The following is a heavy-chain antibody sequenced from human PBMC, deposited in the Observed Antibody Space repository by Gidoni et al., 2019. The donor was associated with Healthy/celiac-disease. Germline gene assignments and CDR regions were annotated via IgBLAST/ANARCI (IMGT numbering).Heavy chain of an antibody. V-gene: IGHV3-30-3*01. CDR2: ISDDGSNK. J-gene: IGHJ1*01. CDR1: GFTFSSYA. Sequence: QVQLVESGGGVVQPGRSLRLSCAASGFTFSSYAMHWVRQAPGKGLEWVAVISDDGSNKYYADSVKGRFTISRDNSKNTLYLQMNSLRAEDTAVYYCARDYSSDTERDWGQGTLVTVSS. CDR3: ARDYSSDTERD. D-gene: IGHD1-26*01.